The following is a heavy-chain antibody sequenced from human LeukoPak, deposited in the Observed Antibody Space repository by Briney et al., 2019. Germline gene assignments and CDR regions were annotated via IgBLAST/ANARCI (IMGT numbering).Heavy chain of an antibody. D-gene: IGHD6-19*01. CDR3: ARDIRAVAGTRFDY. J-gene: IGHJ4*02. V-gene: IGHV4-4*07. CDR2: IYTSGST. CDR1: GGSISNYY. Sequence: PSETLSLTCTVSGGSISNYYWSWIRQPAGKGLEWIGRIYTSGSTNYNPSLMSRVTMSVDTSKNQFSLKLSSVTAADTAVYYCARDIRAVAGTRFDYWGQGTLVTVSS.